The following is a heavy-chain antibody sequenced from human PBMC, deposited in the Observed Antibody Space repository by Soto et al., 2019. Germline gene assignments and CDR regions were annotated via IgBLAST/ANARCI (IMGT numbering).Heavy chain of an antibody. CDR2: IYYSGST. CDR1: GGSISSYY. V-gene: IGHV4-59*01. J-gene: IGHJ6*03. Sequence: SETLSLTCTVSGGSISSYYWSWVRQPPGKGLEWIGYIYYSGSTNYNPSLTSRVTISVYTSKNQFSLKLSSVTAAETAVYYCARGSSTNSYYYYYMVVWGEGTTVTVS. D-gene: IGHD2-2*01. CDR3: ARGSSTNSYYYYYMVV.